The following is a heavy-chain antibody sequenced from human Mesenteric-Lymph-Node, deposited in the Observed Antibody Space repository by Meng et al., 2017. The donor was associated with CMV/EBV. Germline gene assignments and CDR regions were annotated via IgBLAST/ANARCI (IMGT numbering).Heavy chain of an antibody. Sequence: NGSGYGFTRYAVHWVRHAPGHRLEWMGCMNAGNGNTKYSQKFQGRVTIPRDTAASTSYMQLSSLRSKDTAVYYCARVPSPYSGYDFWGQGTLVTVSS. CDR1: GYGFTRYA. CDR3: ARVPSPYSGYDF. CDR2: MNAGNGNT. D-gene: IGHD5-12*01. J-gene: IGHJ4*02. V-gene: IGHV1-3*01.